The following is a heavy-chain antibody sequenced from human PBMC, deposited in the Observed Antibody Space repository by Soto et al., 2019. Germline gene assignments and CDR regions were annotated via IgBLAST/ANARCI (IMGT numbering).Heavy chain of an antibody. D-gene: IGHD5-18*01. J-gene: IGHJ4*02. V-gene: IGHV3-33*01. CDR1: GFTFTNYG. Sequence: QEQLVESGGGVAQPGRSLRLSCAASGFTFTNYGMQWVRQAPGKGLEWVAVVWYDGINKHYAESVKGRFSITRDNSKNTLYLKMNSLRGEDTDVYHCPRVDPGYASVFWGQGTLVTVSS. CDR3: PRVDPGYASVF. CDR2: VWYDGINK.